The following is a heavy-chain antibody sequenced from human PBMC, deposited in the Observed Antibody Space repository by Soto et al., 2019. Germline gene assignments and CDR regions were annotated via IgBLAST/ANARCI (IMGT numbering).Heavy chain of an antibody. CDR3: ARYIAASGTYYFDY. CDR1: GGSISSSYW. V-gene: IGHV4-4*02. D-gene: IGHD6-13*01. CDR2: IYHSGSA. Sequence: SETLSLTCAVSGGSISSSYWWSWVRQPPGKGLEWIGEIYHSGSANYNPSLKSRVTISVDNSKNQFSLKLSSVTAADTAVYYCARYIAASGTYYFDYWGQGTLVT. J-gene: IGHJ4*02.